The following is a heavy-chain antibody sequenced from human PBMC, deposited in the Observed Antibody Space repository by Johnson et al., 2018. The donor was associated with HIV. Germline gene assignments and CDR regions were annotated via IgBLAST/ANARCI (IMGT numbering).Heavy chain of an antibody. D-gene: IGHD1-26*01. CDR3: ASGSWELSEDAFHI. V-gene: IGHV3-30*02. CDR1: GFTFDDYG. J-gene: IGHJ3*02. Sequence: QVQLVESGGGVVRPGGSLRLSCAASGFTFDDYGMSWVRQAPGKGLEWVAFIRYDGSNKYYADSVKGRFTISRDNSKNKLYLQLNSLRPEDTAVYYCASGSWELSEDAFHIWGQGTIVTVSS. CDR2: IRYDGSNK.